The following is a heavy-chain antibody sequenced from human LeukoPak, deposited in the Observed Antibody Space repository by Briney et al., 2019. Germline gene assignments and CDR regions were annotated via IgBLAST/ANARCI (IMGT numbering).Heavy chain of an antibody. CDR3: AKEYDFWSGYSNFDY. V-gene: IGHV3-23*01. D-gene: IGHD3-3*01. CDR1: GFTFSSYA. J-gene: IGHJ4*02. Sequence: GGSLRLSCAASGFTFSSYAMSWVRQAPGKGLEWVSAISGSGGSTYYADSVKGRFTISRDNSKNTLNLQMNSLRAEATAVYYCAKEYDFWSGYSNFDYWGQGTLVTVSS. CDR2: ISGSGGST.